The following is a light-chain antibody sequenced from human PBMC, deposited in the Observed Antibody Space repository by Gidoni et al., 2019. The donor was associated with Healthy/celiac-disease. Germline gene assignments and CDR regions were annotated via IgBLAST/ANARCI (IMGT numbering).Light chain of an antibody. J-gene: IGKJ3*01. CDR2: DAS. V-gene: IGKV1-33*01. CDR3: QQYDNLPFT. Sequence: DIQMTQSPYSLSASVGDRVTITCQASQDISNYLNWYQQKPGKAPKLLIYDASNLETGVPSRFSGSGSGTDFTFTISSLQPEDIATYYCQQYDNLPFTFGPGTKVEIK. CDR1: QDISNY.